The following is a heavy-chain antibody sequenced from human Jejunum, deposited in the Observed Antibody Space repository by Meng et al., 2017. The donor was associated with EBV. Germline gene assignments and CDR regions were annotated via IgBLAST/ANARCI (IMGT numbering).Heavy chain of an antibody. V-gene: IGHV2-5*02. CDR2: IYGDDDK. J-gene: IGHJ4*01. CDR1: GFSLTTREVG. CDR3: AHRDGSGGWYPDY. Sequence: QITFKESGPTLVKPAXTPTMTCTFSGFSLTTREVGVGWIRQPPGKALEWLALIYGDDDKRYSPSLESRLTINKDTSKNQVVLTVTNMDPVDTGTYYCAHRDGSGGWYPDYWGQGTLVTVAS. D-gene: IGHD6-19*01.